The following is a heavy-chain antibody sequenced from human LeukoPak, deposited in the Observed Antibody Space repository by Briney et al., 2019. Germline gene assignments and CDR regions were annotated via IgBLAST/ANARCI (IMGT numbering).Heavy chain of an antibody. Sequence: RSGGSLRLSCAASGFTFSSYSMNWVRQAPGKGLEWVSFISSSSSTIYYADSVKGRFTISRDNAKNSLYMQMNSLRAEDTAVYYCARSLGYCSGGSCYPFDYWGQGTLVTVSS. J-gene: IGHJ4*02. D-gene: IGHD2-15*01. CDR2: ISSSSSTI. CDR3: ARSLGYCSGGSCYPFDY. CDR1: GFTFSSYS. V-gene: IGHV3-48*01.